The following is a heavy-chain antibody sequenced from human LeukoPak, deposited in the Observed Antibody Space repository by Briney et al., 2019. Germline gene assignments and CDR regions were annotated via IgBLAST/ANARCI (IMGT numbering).Heavy chain of an antibody. D-gene: IGHD6-19*01. CDR3: ARGGSGWGYYYYYYMDV. J-gene: IGHJ6*03. V-gene: IGHV1-8*01. CDR1: GCTFTSYD. CDR2: MNPNSGNT. Sequence: ASVKVSCKASGCTFTSYDINWVRQATGQGLEWMGWMNPNSGNTGYAQKFQGRVTMTRNTSISTAYMELSSLRSEDTAVYYCARGGSGWGYYYYYYMDVWGKGTTVTVSS.